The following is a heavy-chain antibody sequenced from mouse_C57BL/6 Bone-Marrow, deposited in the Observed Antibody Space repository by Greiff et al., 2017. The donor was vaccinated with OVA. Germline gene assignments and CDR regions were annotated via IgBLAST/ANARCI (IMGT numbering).Heavy chain of an antibody. CDR1: GFTFSSYG. J-gene: IGHJ3*01. CDR2: ISSGGSYT. D-gene: IGHD2-3*01. CDR3: ARHPWLLRFAY. V-gene: IGHV5-6*01. Sequence: EVKLVESGGDLVKPGGSLKLSCAASGFTFSSYGMSWVRQTPDKRLEWVATISSGGSYTYYPDSVKGRFTISRDNAKNTLYLQMSSLKSEDTAMYYCARHPWLLRFAYWGQGTLGTVSA.